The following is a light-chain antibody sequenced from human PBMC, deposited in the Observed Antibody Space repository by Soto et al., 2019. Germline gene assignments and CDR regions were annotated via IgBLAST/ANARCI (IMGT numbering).Light chain of an antibody. V-gene: IGLV1-51*01. Sequence: QSVLTQPPSVSAAPGQTVTISCSGSSSNIGNNYVSWYQQLPGTAPKLLIYDNNKRPSGIPDRFSGSKSGTSATLGITGLQIGDEADYYCGTWDSSLSAYVFGTGTKLTVL. CDR2: DNN. CDR3: GTWDSSLSAYV. CDR1: SSNIGNNY. J-gene: IGLJ1*01.